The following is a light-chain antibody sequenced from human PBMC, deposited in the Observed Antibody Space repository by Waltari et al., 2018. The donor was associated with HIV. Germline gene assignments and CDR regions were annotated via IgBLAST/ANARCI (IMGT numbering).Light chain of an antibody. CDR3: QQYNSHSYT. V-gene: IGKV1-5*03. Sequence: DVQMTQSPSTLSASVGDRVSITCRASQLIDYWLAWYQQKPGQPPKLLIYKTSYLESGVPTRFAGSGSGADFTLTSDGLQPEDFATYYCQQYNSHSYTFGQGTKLDIK. J-gene: IGKJ2*01. CDR1: QLIDYW. CDR2: KTS.